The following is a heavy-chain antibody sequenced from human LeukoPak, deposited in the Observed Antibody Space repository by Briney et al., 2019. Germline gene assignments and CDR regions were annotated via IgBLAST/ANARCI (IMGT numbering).Heavy chain of an antibody. CDR1: GYTFTGYY. CDR2: INTNTGAT. D-gene: IGHD4-17*01. Sequence: GASVKVSCKPSGYTFTGYYLHWVRQAPGQGLEWMGWINTNTGATMFAQKFQGRVTMTRDTSIGTAYMELSRLRSDDTAVYYCATLRYPGRNWGQGTLVTVSS. J-gene: IGHJ4*02. V-gene: IGHV1-2*02. CDR3: ATLRYPGRN.